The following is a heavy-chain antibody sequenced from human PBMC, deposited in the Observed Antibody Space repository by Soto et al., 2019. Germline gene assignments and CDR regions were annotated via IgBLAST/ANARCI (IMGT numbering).Heavy chain of an antibody. J-gene: IGHJ6*03. D-gene: IGHD6-6*01. V-gene: IGHV3-23*01. CDR1: GFTFSSYA. CDR2: IIGGGGSA. Sequence: EVQLLESGGGLVQPGGSLRLSCAASGFTFSSYAMSWVRQAPGKGLEWVSAIIGGGGSAYSADSVKGRFTISRDNSKNILYLQMNSMRAEDTAVYYCAKRSSTYYFYYHMDVWGKGTTVTVSS. CDR3: AKRSSTYYFYYHMDV.